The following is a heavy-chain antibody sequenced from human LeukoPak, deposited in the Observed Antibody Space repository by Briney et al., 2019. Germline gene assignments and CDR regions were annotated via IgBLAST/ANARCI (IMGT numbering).Heavy chain of an antibody. V-gene: IGHV4-59*08. Sequence: PSETLSLTCTVSGGSLSRYYWNWIRQSPGTGLEWIGFIYYSGSTSYNPSLESRVTISVDTSKNQFSLRLASVTAADTAVYYCARQEGKVAASSCFDPWGQGTLVTVSS. CDR1: GGSLSRYY. CDR3: ARQEGKVAASSCFDP. D-gene: IGHD2-15*01. J-gene: IGHJ5*02. CDR2: IYYSGST.